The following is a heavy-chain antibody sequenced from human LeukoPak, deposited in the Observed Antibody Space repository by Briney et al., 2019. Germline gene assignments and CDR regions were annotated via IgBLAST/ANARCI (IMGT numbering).Heavy chain of an antibody. CDR1: GFTFSSYW. D-gene: IGHD2-15*01. V-gene: IGHV3-7*01. CDR3: ARAGDIVVATTYDY. J-gene: IGHJ4*02. Sequence: GGSLRLSCAASGFTFSSYWMSWVRQAPGKGLEWVANIKQDGSEKYYVDSVKGRFTISRDNAKNLLYLQMNSLRAEDTAVYYCARAGDIVVATTYDYWGQGTLVTVSS. CDR2: IKQDGSEK.